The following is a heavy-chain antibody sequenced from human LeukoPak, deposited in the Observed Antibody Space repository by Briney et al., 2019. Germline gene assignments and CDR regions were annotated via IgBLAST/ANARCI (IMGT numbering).Heavy chain of an antibody. Sequence: GGSLRLSCAASGFSFSAYSMNWVRQAPGKGLEWVSSISSSSSYIYYADSVKGRFTISRDNAKNTLYLQMNSLRAEDTAVYYCARQDILTGYYNGSWGQGTLVTVSS. D-gene: IGHD3-9*01. CDR3: ARQDILTGYYNGS. J-gene: IGHJ5*02. CDR2: ISSSSSYI. V-gene: IGHV3-21*04. CDR1: GFSFSAYS.